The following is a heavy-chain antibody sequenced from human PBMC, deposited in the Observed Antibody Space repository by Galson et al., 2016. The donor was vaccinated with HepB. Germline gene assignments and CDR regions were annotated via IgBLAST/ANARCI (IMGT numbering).Heavy chain of an antibody. CDR1: GFTFSSYS. CDR3: ARVSLYSGTYFDY. CDR2: ISSSSSYI. V-gene: IGHV3-21*01. Sequence: SLRLSCAASGFTFSSYSMNWVRQAPGKGLEWVSSISSSSSYIYYTDSVKGRLSISRDNAKNSLYLQMNSLRAEDTAVYYCARVSLYSGTYFDYWGQGTLVTVSS. D-gene: IGHD1-26*01. J-gene: IGHJ4*02.